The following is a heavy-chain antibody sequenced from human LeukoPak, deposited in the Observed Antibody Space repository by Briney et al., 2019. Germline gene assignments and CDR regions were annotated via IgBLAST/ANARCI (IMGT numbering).Heavy chain of an antibody. Sequence: SETLSLTCTVSGGSISSGGYYWSWIRQHPGKGLEWIGYIYYSGSTYYNPSLKSRVTISVDTSKNQFSLKLGSVTAADTAVYYCARGLSTVRLPQAEYYFDYWGQGTLVTVSS. J-gene: IGHJ4*02. D-gene: IGHD4-11*01. CDR1: GGSISSGGYY. V-gene: IGHV4-31*03. CDR3: ARGLSTVRLPQAEYYFDY. CDR2: IYYSGST.